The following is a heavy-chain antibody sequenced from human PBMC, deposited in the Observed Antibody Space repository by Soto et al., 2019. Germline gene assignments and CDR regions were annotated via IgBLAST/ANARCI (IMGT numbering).Heavy chain of an antibody. CDR3: RRSSRYSTDV. CDR2: FFIGGNT. V-gene: IGHV4-39*01. CDR1: GGSITGGSISSTTYY. J-gene: IGHJ6*02. Sequence: TLSLTCTVSGGSITGGSISSTTYYWGWMRQPPGKGLEWIASFFIGGNTYYNPSLKSRVTTSVDTSKNQFSLNLISVTAADTAVYYCRRSSRYSTDVWGQGITVTVSS. D-gene: IGHD6-19*01.